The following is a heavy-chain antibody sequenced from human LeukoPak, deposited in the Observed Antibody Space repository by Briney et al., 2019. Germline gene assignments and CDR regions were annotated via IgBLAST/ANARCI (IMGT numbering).Heavy chain of an antibody. V-gene: IGHV7-4-1*02. D-gene: IGHD6-19*01. CDR2: INTNTGNP. J-gene: IGHJ4*02. CDR3: AREGVSGWYYFDY. Sequence: EASVKVSCNASGYTFTSYAMNWVRQAPGQGLEWMGWINTNTGNPTYAQGFTGRFVFSLDTSVSTAYLQISSLKAEDTAVYYCAREGVSGWYYFDYWGQGTLVTVSS. CDR1: GYTFTSYA.